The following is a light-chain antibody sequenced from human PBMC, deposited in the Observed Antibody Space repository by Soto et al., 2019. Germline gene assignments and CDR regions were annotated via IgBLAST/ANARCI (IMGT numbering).Light chain of an antibody. CDR3: QQYNNWPRVT. CDR1: QSVSSN. Sequence: EIVMTQSPATLSVSPGERATLSCRASQSVSSNFAWYQQKPGQAPRLLIYGASTSATGIPARFSGSGSGTEFTRTISSLQSEDFAVYYCQQYNNWPRVTFGPGTKVDIK. CDR2: GAS. J-gene: IGKJ3*01. V-gene: IGKV3-15*01.